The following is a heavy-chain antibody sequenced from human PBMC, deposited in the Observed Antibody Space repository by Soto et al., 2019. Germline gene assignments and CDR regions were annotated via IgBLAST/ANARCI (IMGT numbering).Heavy chain of an antibody. CDR3: ALISIGYYSPFDL. CDR1: GFTFRNYA. D-gene: IGHD3-9*01. V-gene: IGHV3-23*01. J-gene: IGHJ4*02. CDR2: MSGNGDTT. Sequence: EMQLLESGGGSVQPGGSLRLSCAASGFTFRNYAMSWVRQAPGKGLEWVSSMSGNGDTTYYADSVKGRFTISRDNSKSTLYLQMNSLGAEDTALYPCALISIGYYSPFDLWGQGTLVTVSS.